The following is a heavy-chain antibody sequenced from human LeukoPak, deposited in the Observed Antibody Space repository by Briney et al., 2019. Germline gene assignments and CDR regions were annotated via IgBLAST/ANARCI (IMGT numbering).Heavy chain of an antibody. Sequence: PGGSLRLSCAASGFTFSSYAMHGVRRAPGRGREGASTISGSDGDTYYADSVKGRFTISRDNSKNTLYLQMNSLRAEDTAVYYCAKDTPRGYNYGYFDYWGQETLLTVSS. V-gene: IGHV3-23*01. J-gene: IGHJ4*02. CDR1: GFTFSSYA. CDR2: ISGSDGDT. CDR3: AKDTPRGYNYGYFDY. D-gene: IGHD5-18*01.